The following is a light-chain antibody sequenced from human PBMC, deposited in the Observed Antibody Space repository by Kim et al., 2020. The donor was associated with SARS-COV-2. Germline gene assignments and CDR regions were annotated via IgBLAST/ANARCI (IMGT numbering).Light chain of an antibody. V-gene: IGKV1-17*01. CDR1: QGISSD. Sequence: ASLGDRVTITCRARQGISSDLGWYQQKPGRAPTRLIYGASTLESGVPSRFSGSGSGTEFTLTISSLQPEDFATYYCLQHHAYPRTFGQGTKVDIK. CDR2: GAS. J-gene: IGKJ1*01. CDR3: LQHHAYPRT.